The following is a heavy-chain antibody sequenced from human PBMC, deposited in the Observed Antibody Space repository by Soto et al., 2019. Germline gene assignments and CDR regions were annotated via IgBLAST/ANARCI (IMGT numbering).Heavy chain of an antibody. V-gene: IGHV4-59*01. Sequence: SSGTLSLTCAVSGGSTSSNYWSGIRQSSGKGLEWIGYIYYSGSTNYNPSLKSRVTISVDTSKNQFYLKLSSVTAADTAVYYCARDSRKYQIPRGFDPWGQGTLVTVSS. CDR3: ARDSRKYQIPRGFDP. CDR1: GGSTSSNY. D-gene: IGHD2-2*01. J-gene: IGHJ5*02. CDR2: IYYSGST.